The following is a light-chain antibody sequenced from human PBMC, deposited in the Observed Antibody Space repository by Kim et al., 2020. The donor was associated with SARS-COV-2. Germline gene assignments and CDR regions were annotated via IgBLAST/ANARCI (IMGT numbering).Light chain of an antibody. CDR2: QDS. V-gene: IGLV3-1*01. CDR1: KLGYKY. CDR3: QAWDSSTVV. Sequence: VSPGQTASITCSGDKLGYKYACWYQQKPGQSPVLVIYQDSKRPSGIPERFSGSNSGNTATLTISGTQAMDEADYYCQAWDSSTVVFGTGTKVTVL. J-gene: IGLJ1*01.